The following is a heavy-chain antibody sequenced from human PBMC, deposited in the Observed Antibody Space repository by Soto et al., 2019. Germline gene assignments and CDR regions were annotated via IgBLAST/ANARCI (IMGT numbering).Heavy chain of an antibody. CDR2: ISTSGTTI. D-gene: IGHD7-27*01. Sequence: EVQLVESGGGLVQPGGSLRVSCAASGFNFNSYGMNWVRQAPGKGLEWVSYISTSGTTIYYADSVKGRFTISRDNDKNSLLLQMNSLRAEDTAVYYCARDQPGEEEFDLWGRGTLVTVSS. CDR1: GFNFNSYG. CDR3: ARDQPGEEEFDL. V-gene: IGHV3-48*03. J-gene: IGHJ2*01.